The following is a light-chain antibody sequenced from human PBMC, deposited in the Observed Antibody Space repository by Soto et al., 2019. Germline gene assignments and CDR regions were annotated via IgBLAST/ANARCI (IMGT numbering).Light chain of an antibody. CDR2: AAS. Sequence: DIHMTQSPSSLSASVGDRVTITCRASQSISSYLNWYQQKPGKAPNLLIYAASSLQSGVPSRFSGRGSGTDFTLTISGLQPAVSATYYCPQTSSPPDTFGPGPTV. CDR3: PQTSSPPDT. J-gene: IGKJ1*01. CDR1: QSISSY. V-gene: IGKV1-39*01.